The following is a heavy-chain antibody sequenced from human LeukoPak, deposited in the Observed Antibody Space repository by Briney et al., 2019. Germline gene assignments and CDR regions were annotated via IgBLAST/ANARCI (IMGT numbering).Heavy chain of an antibody. CDR1: GYTFTCYY. CDR3: ARGTSSGNSNWFDA. Sequence: GASVKVSFKASGYTFTCYYIHWVRQAPGQGLEWMGRVNPGSGDTKYAQKFQDRVIMTRDTSISTAYMDLSRLTSDDTAVYYCARGTSSGNSNWFDAWGQGTLVTVSS. CDR2: VNPGSGDT. V-gene: IGHV1-2*06. J-gene: IGHJ5*02. D-gene: IGHD4-23*01.